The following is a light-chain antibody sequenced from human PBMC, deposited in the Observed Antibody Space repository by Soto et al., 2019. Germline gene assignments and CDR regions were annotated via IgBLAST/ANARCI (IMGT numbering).Light chain of an antibody. Sequence: QSVLPQPPSVAGAPGQRVTISFTGSSSNIGAGYDVHWYQQLPGTAPQLLIYGNSNRPSGVPDRFSGSKSGTSASLAITGLQGEDEADYYCQSDDSSLSGFVVFGGGTNLTVL. J-gene: IGLJ2*01. CDR1: SSNIGAGYD. V-gene: IGLV1-40*01. CDR2: GNS. CDR3: QSDDSSLSGFVV.